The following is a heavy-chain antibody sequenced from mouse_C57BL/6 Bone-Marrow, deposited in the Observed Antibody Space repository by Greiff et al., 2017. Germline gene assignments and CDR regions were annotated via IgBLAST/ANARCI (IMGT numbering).Heavy chain of an antibody. J-gene: IGHJ4*01. CDR3: ARSRIYYDAMDY. D-gene: IGHD2-1*01. V-gene: IGHV1-81*01. Sequence: VPLQQSGAELARPGASVKLSCKASGYNFTSYGISWVKQRTGKGLEWIGEIYPRSGNTYYNEKFKGKATLTADKSSSTAYMELRCLTSEDSAVYFCARSRIYYDAMDYWGQGTSVTVSS. CDR1: GYNFTSYG. CDR2: IYPRSGNT.